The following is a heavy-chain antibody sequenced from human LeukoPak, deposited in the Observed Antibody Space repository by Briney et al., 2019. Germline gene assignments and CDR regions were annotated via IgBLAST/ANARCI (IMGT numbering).Heavy chain of an antibody. D-gene: IGHD3-3*01. CDR2: ISGSGGST. CDR3: AKDRTYYDFWSGYADIDY. CDR1: GFTFSSYA. Sequence: GGSLRLSCAASGFTFSSYAMHWVRQAPGRGLEWVSAISGSGGSTYYADSVKGRFTISRDNSKNTLYLQMNSLRAEDTAVYYCAKDRTYYDFWSGYADIDYWGQGTLVTVSS. V-gene: IGHV3-23*01. J-gene: IGHJ4*02.